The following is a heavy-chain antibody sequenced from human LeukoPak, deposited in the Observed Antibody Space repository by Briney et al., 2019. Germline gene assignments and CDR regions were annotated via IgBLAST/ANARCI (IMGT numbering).Heavy chain of an antibody. CDR3: ARGHAYLW. V-gene: IGHV3-30*04. J-gene: IGHJ2*01. Sequence: PGRSLRLSCAASGFTFSSYAMHWVRQAPGKGLEWVAVISYDGSNKYYADSVKGRFTISRDNSKNTMYVEMNSLRAEDRALCYCARGHAYLWGDRGTLVTVSS. CDR2: ISYDGSNK. CDR1: GFTFSSYA. D-gene: IGHD3-16*01.